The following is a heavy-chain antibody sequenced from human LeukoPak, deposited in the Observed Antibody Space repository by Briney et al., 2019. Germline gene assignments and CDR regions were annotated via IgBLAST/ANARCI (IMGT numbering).Heavy chain of an antibody. J-gene: IGHJ3*02. CDR2: INPNSGGT. CDR3: ASDWGLSQLEYCSNTNCYMGAFDI. D-gene: IGHD2-2*02. Sequence: ASVKVSCKASGYTFTDYYMHWVRQAPGQGLEWMGWINPNSGGTNYAQKSQGRVTMTTDTSISTAYMELSRLRSDDTAVYYCASDWGLSQLEYCSNTNCYMGAFDIWGQGTMVTVSS. CDR1: GYTFTDYY. V-gene: IGHV1-2*02.